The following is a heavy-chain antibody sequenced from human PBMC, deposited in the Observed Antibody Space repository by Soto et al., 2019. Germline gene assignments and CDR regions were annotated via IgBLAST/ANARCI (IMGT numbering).Heavy chain of an antibody. D-gene: IGHD3-3*01. CDR2: IIPILGIA. V-gene: IGHV1-69*04. Sequence: GASVKVSCKASGCTFSSYTISWVRQAPGQGLEWMGRIIPILGIANYAQKFQGRVTITADKSTSTAYMELSSLRSEDTAVYYCARDRLRYYDFWSEPFDYWGQGTLVTVSS. J-gene: IGHJ4*02. CDR3: ARDRLRYYDFWSEPFDY. CDR1: GCTFSSYT.